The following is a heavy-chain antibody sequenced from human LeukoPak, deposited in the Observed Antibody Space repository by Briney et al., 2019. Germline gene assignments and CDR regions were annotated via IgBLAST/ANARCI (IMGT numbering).Heavy chain of an antibody. D-gene: IGHD2-8*01. CDR1: GFTVSSNY. V-gene: IGHV3-23*01. CDR2: ISGSGGST. CDR3: AKGKYCTNGVCYTGVLRY. J-gene: IGHJ4*02. Sequence: GGSLRLSCAASGFTVSSNYMSWVRQAPGKGLEWVSAISGSGGSTYYADSVKGRFTISRDNSKNTLYLQMNSLRAEDTAVYYCAKGKYCTNGVCYTGVLRYWGQGTLVTVSS.